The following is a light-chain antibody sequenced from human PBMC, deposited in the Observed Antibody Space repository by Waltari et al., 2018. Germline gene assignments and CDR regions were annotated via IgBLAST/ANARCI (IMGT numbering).Light chain of an antibody. CDR3: QTWGTGIQV. CDR2: VNSDGSH. J-gene: IGLJ2*01. V-gene: IGLV4-69*01. Sequence: QLVLTQSPSASASLGASVKLTCTLSSGHSSYAIAWHQQQPEKGPRYLMKVNSDGSHSRGDGIPHRFSGSRSGAERYLTISSLQSEDEADYYCQTWGTGIQVFGGGTKLTVL. CDR1: SGHSSYA.